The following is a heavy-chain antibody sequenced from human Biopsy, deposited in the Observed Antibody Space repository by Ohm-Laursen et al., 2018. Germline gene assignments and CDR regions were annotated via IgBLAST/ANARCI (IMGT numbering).Heavy chain of an antibody. CDR2: IREHGNEE. Sequence: SLRLSCSASGITFNSDWMSWVRQAPGKGLEWVAIIREHGNEEFYVDSVKGRFTISRDNARNSVYLQMNSLRAEDTAIYYCARGNGPSDWGQGTLVTVSS. CDR3: ARGNGPSD. V-gene: IGHV3-7*04. D-gene: IGHD4-11*01. J-gene: IGHJ4*02. CDR1: GITFNSDW.